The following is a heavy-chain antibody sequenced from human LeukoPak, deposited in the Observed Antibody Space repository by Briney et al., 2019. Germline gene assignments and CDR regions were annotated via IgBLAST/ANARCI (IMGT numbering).Heavy chain of an antibody. CDR3: AREGIAADFDY. V-gene: IGHV3-48*03. CDR2: ISSSGSTI. CDR1: GLTFSSYE. J-gene: IGHJ4*02. Sequence: GGFLRLSCAASGLTFSSYEMNWVGQASGKGMEWVSYISSSGSTIYYADSVKGRFTISRDNAKNSLYLQMNSLRAEDTAVYYCAREGIAADFDYWGQGTLVTVSS. D-gene: IGHD6-13*01.